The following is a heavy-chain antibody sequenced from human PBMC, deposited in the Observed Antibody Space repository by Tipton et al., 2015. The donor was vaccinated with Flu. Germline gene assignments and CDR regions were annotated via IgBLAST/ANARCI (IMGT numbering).Heavy chain of an antibody. J-gene: IGHJ6*02. CDR2: IYYSGST. D-gene: IGHD3-10*01. CDR3: AGDQGFGGGLSYDYYVLDV. CDR1: GDSISNGGAY. Sequence: TLSLTCTVSGDSISNGGAYWTWVRQHPGKGLEWIASIYYSGSTYYNPSLWRRVTISVDTSKNQISLKVNSVTAADTAVYYCAGDQGFGGGLSYDYYVLDVWGQGTTVTVSS. V-gene: IGHV4-31*03.